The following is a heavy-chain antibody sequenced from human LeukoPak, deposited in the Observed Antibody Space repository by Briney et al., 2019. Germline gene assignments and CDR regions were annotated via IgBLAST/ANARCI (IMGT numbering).Heavy chain of an antibody. D-gene: IGHD3-22*01. CDR1: GYTFTSYA. CDR3: ARMYYYDSSGYSPLRY. V-gene: IGHV7-4-1*02. CDR2: INTNTGDP. J-gene: IGHJ4*02. Sequence: ASVRVSCKASGYTFTSYAMNWVRQAPGQGLEWMGWINTNTGDPTYAQGFTGRFVFSLDTSVSTAYLQISSLKAEDTAVYYCARMYYYDSSGYSPLRYWGQGTLVTVSS.